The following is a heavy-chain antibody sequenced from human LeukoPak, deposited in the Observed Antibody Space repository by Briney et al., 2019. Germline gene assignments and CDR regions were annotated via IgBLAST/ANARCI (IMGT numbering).Heavy chain of an antibody. CDR2: ITWNSGSI. J-gene: IGHJ4*02. V-gene: IGHV3-9*01. CDR3: ARAEDGYYYDSSGYYYGY. D-gene: IGHD3-22*01. Sequence: GGSLRLSCAAFGFTFDNYAMHWVRRAPGKGLEWVSGITWNSGSIAYADSVKGRFTISRDNAKNSLYLQMNSLRAEDTAVYYCARAEDGYYYDSSGYYYGYWGQGTLVTVSS. CDR1: GFTFDNYA.